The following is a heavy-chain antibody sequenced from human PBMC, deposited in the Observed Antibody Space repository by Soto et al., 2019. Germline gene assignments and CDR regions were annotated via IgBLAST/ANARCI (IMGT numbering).Heavy chain of an antibody. V-gene: IGHV4-39*01. CDR3: ARHFVAVVIKGWGY. Sequence: SETLSLTCTVSGGSIRSYYWDWLRQPPGKGLEWIGTTYYNGNAYYNPSLRSRVSMSVDTSKNQFSLKLISVTAADTAVYYCARHFVAVVIKGWGYWGQGKLVTVS. D-gene: IGHD3-10*01. J-gene: IGHJ4*02. CDR1: GGSIRSYY. CDR2: TYYNGNA.